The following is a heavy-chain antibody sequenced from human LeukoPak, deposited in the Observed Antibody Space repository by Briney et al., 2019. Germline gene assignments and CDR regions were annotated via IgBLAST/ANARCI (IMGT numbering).Heavy chain of an antibody. CDR2: ISYDGSNK. J-gene: IGHJ5*02. CDR1: GFTFSSYA. CDR3: ARDLWEWLLSWFDP. V-gene: IGHV3-30-3*01. D-gene: IGHD3-3*01. Sequence: GGSLRLSCAASGFTFSSYAMHWVRQAPGKGLEWVAVISYDGSNKYYADSVKGRFTISRDNSKNTLYLQMNSLRAEDTVVYYCARDLWEWLLSWFDPWGQGTLVTVSS.